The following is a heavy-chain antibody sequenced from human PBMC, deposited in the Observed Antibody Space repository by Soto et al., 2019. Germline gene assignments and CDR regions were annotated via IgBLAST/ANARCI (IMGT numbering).Heavy chain of an antibody. CDR1: GGSIRGYY. J-gene: IGHJ4*02. CDR2: IYNSGTT. CDR3: ARGSPISFSSGRFLDY. Sequence: QVQLQESGPGLVRPSETLSLTCNVSGGSIRGYYWSWIRQPPGKGLEWIAFIYNSGTTTYNPSLKRRVTMSVDTSKTQFSLRLTSVTAADTAVYYCARGSPISFSSGRFLDYWGQGTLVTVSS. D-gene: IGHD6-19*01. V-gene: IGHV4-59*12.